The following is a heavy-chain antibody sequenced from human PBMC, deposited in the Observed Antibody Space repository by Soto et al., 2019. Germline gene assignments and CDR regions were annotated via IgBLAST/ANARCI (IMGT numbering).Heavy chain of an antibody. CDR1: GYNFSTYW. CDR3: ARIYYDDSGFYYGDSFDF. Sequence: XESLKISFQASGYNFSTYWIGWVRHIPGRRLECMGIIYPGDSDTRYSPTFEGRVTISADRSISTAYLQWRSLKASDSAMYYCARIYYDDSGFYYGDSFDFWGQGTMVTVSS. D-gene: IGHD3-22*01. J-gene: IGHJ3*01. CDR2: IYPGDSDT. V-gene: IGHV5-51*01.